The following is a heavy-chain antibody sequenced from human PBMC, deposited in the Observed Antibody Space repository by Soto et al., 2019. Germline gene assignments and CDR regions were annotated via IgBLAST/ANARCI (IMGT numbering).Heavy chain of an antibody. V-gene: IGHV4-61*01. Sequence: SETLSLTCTVSGDSISRGFYYWSWIRQHPGKGLEWIGYVYNSGSTNYNPSLKSRVTISEDTSKSQFSLKVNSMTAADTAVYYCAGYRREAVAGYTLDNWGQGILVTVSS. D-gene: IGHD6-13*01. CDR2: VYNSGST. J-gene: IGHJ4*02. CDR3: AGYRREAVAGYTLDN. CDR1: GDSISRGFYY.